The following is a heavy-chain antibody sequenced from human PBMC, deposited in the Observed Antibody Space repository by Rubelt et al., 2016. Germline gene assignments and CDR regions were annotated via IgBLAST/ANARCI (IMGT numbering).Heavy chain of an antibody. CDR1: GGSFSGYY. D-gene: IGHD4-11*01. CDR2: INHSGRT. V-gene: IGHV4-34*01. CDR3: ARHRAPNSNYGYYYYYYMDV. Sequence: QVQLQQWGAGLLKPSETLSLTCAVYGGSFSGYYWSWIRQPPGKGLEWIGEINHSGRTNYNTSLKIRVTISVDTSKNQFSLKLSSVTAADTAVYYCARHRAPNSNYGYYYYYYMDVWGKGTTVTVSS. J-gene: IGHJ6*03.